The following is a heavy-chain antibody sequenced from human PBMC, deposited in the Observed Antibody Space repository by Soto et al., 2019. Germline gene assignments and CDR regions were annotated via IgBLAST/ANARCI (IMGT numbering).Heavy chain of an antibody. CDR3: ARDNGRGTPDAFDI. V-gene: IGHV3-21*01. J-gene: IGHJ3*02. CDR2: ISSSSNYI. Sequence: EVQLVESGGGLVKPGGSLRLSCAASRFTFSSYAMNWVRQAPGKGLEWVSYISSSSNYIYYAESVKGRFTISRDSAKNSLYLQMNSLRAEDTAVYYCARDNGRGTPDAFDIWGQGTMVTVSS. D-gene: IGHD1-1*01. CDR1: RFTFSSYA.